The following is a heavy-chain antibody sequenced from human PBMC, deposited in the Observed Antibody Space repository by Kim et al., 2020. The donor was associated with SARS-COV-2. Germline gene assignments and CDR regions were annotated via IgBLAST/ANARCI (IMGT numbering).Heavy chain of an antibody. CDR3: ARVYLELRPRLSLFDY. Sequence: SETLSLTCAVYGGSFSGYYWSWIRQPPGKGLEWIGEINHSGSTNYNPSLKSRVTISVDTSKNQFSLKLSSVTAADTAVYYCARVYLELRPRLSLFDYWGQGTLVTVSS. V-gene: IGHV4-34*01. J-gene: IGHJ4*02. CDR1: GGSFSGYY. D-gene: IGHD1-7*01. CDR2: INHSGST.